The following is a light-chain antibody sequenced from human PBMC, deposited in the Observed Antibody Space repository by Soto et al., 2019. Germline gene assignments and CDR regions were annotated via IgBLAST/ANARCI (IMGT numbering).Light chain of an antibody. V-gene: IGLV1-44*01. CDR2: SGN. Sequence: QSVLTQPPSASGTPGQRVTISCSGSSSNIGTNTVNWYQQLPGTAPKLLIYSGNQRPAGVPARFSASKSGTSASLAISGLQSEDAADYYCAAWDDSLTGYVFGPGTKVTVL. CDR3: AAWDDSLTGYV. CDR1: SSNIGTNT. J-gene: IGLJ1*01.